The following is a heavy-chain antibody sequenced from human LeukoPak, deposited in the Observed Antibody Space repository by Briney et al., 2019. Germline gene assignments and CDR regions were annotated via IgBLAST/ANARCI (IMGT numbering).Heavy chain of an antibody. CDR1: GFTFSNYA. V-gene: IGHV3-23*01. CDR2: ISGSDGRL. Sequence: GGSLRLSCAASGFTFSNYAMSWVRQAPGKGPEWVSAISGSDGRLFYADSVKGRFTISRDNSKNTLHLQMNSLRAEDTAVYYCAITKNSGSYLPADIWGQGTMVTVSS. J-gene: IGHJ3*02. CDR3: AITKNSGSYLPADI. D-gene: IGHD1-26*01.